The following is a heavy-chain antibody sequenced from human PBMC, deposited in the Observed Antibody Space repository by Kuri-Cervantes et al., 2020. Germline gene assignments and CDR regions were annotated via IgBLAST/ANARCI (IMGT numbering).Heavy chain of an antibody. CDR1: GGTFSSYA. Sequence: ASVKVSCKASGGTFSSYAISWVRQAPGQGLEWMGGINPNSGGTNYAQKFQGWVTMTRDTSISTAYMELSRLRSDDTAVYYCARAEAVTMVQGVIGFSVDYWGQGTLVTVSS. CDR3: ARAEAVTMVQGVIGFSVDY. J-gene: IGHJ4*02. CDR2: INPNSGGT. D-gene: IGHD3-10*01. V-gene: IGHV1-2*04.